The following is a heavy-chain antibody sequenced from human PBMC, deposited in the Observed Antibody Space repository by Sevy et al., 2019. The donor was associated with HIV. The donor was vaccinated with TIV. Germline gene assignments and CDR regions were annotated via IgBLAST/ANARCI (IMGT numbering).Heavy chain of an antibody. J-gene: IGHJ4*02. D-gene: IGHD2-2*01. CDR1: GGSVRSSPYY. V-gene: IGHV4-39*01. Sequence: SETLSLTCSVSGGSVRSSPYYWGWIRQSPGKGLEWIGSTYYSGSTDYNPSFKSRVMISVDTSRSQFSLKLNSVTAADTAVYYCAASLPLNVVCSSTSCYGAFDYWGQGTAVTVSS. CDR3: AASLPLNVVCSSTSCYGAFDY. CDR2: TYYSGST.